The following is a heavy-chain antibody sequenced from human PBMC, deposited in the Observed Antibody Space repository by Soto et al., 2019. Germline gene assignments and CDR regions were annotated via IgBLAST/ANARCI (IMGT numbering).Heavy chain of an antibody. J-gene: IGHJ4*02. CDR1: GYTFTRYD. Sequence: QVQLVQSGAEVKKPGASVKVSCKASGYTFTRYDINWVRQATGQGLEWMGWLNPNSGNTAYAQKFQGRVTMTRNTSISTAYMELSSLRSEATAVYYCARERSSGCDSWGQGTLVTVSS. CDR2: LNPNSGNT. CDR3: ARERSSGCDS. D-gene: IGHD6-19*01. V-gene: IGHV1-8*01.